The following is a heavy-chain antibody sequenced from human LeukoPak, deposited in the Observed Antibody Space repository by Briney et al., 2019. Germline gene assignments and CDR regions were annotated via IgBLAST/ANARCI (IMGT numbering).Heavy chain of an antibody. Sequence: GSLRLSCAASGFTFSNYWMNWVRQAPGKGLEWVANIKQDGSEKYYVDSVKGRFTISRDIAKNSLYLQMNSLRAEDTAVYYCARESSSSGTFDYWGQGTLVTVSS. CDR2: IKQDGSEK. J-gene: IGHJ4*02. CDR3: ARESSSSGTFDY. V-gene: IGHV3-7*01. CDR1: GFTFSNYW. D-gene: IGHD3-22*01.